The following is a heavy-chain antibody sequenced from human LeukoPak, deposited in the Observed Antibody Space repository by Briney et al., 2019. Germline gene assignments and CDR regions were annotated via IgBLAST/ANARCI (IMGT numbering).Heavy chain of an antibody. Sequence: GGSLRLSCAASGFTFRIYSMNWVRQAPGKGLEWVSSISSSSSYIYYADSVKGRFTISRDNAKNSLYLQMNSLRAEDTAVYYCARGYPSVGGSGWFDPWGQGTLVTVSS. V-gene: IGHV3-21*01. CDR2: ISSSSSYI. J-gene: IGHJ5*02. CDR1: GFTFRIYS. D-gene: IGHD3-16*01. CDR3: ARGYPSVGGSGWFDP.